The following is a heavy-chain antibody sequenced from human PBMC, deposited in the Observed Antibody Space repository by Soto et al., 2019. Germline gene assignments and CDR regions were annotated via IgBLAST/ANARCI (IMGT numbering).Heavy chain of an antibody. V-gene: IGHV4-31*03. CDR2: IYYSGST. D-gene: IGHD2-15*01. CDR3: ARGGIVVVVAARDAFDI. Sequence: LSLTCTVSGGSISSGGYYWSWIRQHPGKGLEWIGYIYYSGSTYYNPSLKSRVTISVDTSKNQFSLKLSSVTAADTAVYYCARGGIVVVVAARDAFDIWGQGTMVTVSS. J-gene: IGHJ3*02. CDR1: GGSISSGGYY.